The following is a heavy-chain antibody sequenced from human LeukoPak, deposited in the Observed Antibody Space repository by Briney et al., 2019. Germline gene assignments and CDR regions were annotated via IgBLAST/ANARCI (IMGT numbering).Heavy chain of an antibody. D-gene: IGHD3-10*01. CDR2: MSGSGGST. J-gene: IGHJ4*02. Sequence: GRSLSLSCAASRLTFNTYATRGVRHAPTKALEWVSAMSGSGGSTYCADSVKGRFTISRDNSKNTLYLQMKSLRAEDTAVYYCAKDGLVWFGELNWGQGTLVTVSS. CDR1: RLTFNTYA. CDR3: AKDGLVWFGELN. V-gene: IGHV3-23*01.